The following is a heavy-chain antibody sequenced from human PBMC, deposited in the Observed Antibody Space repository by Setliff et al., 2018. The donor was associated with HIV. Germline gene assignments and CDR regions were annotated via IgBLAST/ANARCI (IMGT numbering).Heavy chain of an antibody. D-gene: IGHD1-26*01. V-gene: IGHV1-24*01. J-gene: IGHJ1*01. CDR1: GYTLTKLS. CDR3: TTQEGSYYVAYFQH. Sequence: GASVKVSCKVSGYTLTKLSIHWVRQAPGKGLEWMGGFDPEDGETIYAQKFQGRVTMTGDTSTDTTYMELSSLRSEDTAMYYCTTQEGSYYVAYFQHWGQGTLVTVSS. CDR2: FDPEDGET.